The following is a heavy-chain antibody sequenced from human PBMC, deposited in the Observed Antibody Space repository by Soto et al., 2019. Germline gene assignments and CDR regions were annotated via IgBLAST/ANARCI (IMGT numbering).Heavy chain of an antibody. CDR2: ISYDGSSK. CDR1: GFIFSSYG. D-gene: IGHD1-26*01. V-gene: IGHV3-30*18. Sequence: RSPRSSRATSGFIFSSYGIHWVRQAPGKGLEWVALISYDGSSKYYADSVKGRFTVSRDNSKSTLYLQMNSLRPDDTAVYYCAKDQDHATRGSYGGLDHWGQGT. CDR3: AKDQDHATRGSYGGLDH. J-gene: IGHJ4*02.